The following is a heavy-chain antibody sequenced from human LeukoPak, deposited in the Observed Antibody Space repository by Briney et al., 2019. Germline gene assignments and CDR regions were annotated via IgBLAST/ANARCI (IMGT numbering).Heavy chain of an antibody. V-gene: IGHV3-23*01. CDR1: GSTFSSYA. Sequence: TGGSLRLSCAASGSTFSSYAMSWVRQAPGKGLEWVSAISGSGGNTYYADSVKGRFTNSSDNSKNTLYLQMIRLRAEDMAVYYSAKEGTVDYDHWGQGTLVTVFS. D-gene: IGHD4-23*01. J-gene: IGHJ4*02. CDR3: AKEGTVDYDH. CDR2: ISGSGGNT.